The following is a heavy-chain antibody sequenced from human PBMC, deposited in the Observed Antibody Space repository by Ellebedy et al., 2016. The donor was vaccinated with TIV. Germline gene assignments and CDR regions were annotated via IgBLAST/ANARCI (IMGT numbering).Heavy chain of an antibody. CDR2: ISYSGGT. J-gene: IGHJ5*02. CDR1: GDSLSSGGSY. CDR3: AKEDGSGVFDS. D-gene: IGHD3-10*01. Sequence: SETLSLTCTVSGDSLSSGGSYWSWIRQHPGKGLEWIGYISYSGGTYYNPSLKSLLAISMDTSKNQFSLEVTSVTAADTAVYFCAKEDGSGVFDSWGRGALVTVSS. V-gene: IGHV4-31*01.